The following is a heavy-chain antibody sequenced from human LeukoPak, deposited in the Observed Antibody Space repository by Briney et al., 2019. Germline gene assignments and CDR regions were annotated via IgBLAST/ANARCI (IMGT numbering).Heavy chain of an antibody. J-gene: IGHJ3*02. V-gene: IGHV5-51*01. D-gene: IGHD2-8*01. CDR1: GYSFTSYW. CDR2: IYPGDSDT. CDR3: ARVHCTNGVCYEDDAFDI. Sequence: GESLKISCKGSGYSFTSYWIGWVRQMPGKGLEWMGIIYPGDSDTRYSPSFQGQVTISADKSISTAYLQWSSLKASDTAMYYCARVHCTNGVCYEDDAFDIWGQGTMVTVSS.